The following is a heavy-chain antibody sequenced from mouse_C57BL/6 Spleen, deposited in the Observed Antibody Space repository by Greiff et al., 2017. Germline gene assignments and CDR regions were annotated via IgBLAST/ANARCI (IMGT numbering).Heavy chain of an antibody. CDR1: GYAFSSSW. Sequence: VQLQQSGPELVKPGASVKISCKASGYAFSSSWMNWVKQRPGKGLGCIGRIYPGAGDTNYNGKFKGKATLTADKSSSTAYMQLSSLTSEDSAVYFCAREEGYYYGSSIYWYFDVWGTGTTVTVSS. V-gene: IGHV1-82*01. D-gene: IGHD1-1*01. J-gene: IGHJ1*03. CDR3: AREEGYYYGSSIYWYFDV. CDR2: IYPGAGDT.